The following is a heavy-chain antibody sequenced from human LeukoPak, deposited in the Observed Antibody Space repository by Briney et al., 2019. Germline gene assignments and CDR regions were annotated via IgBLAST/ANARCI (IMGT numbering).Heavy chain of an antibody. V-gene: IGHV4-59*12. Sequence: PSETLSPTCTVSGGSISSFYWSWIRQPPGKGLEWIGYIYYRGNTQYNPSLKSRVTISAGTSKNQFSLKLSSVTAADTSVYYCASDTVAGTGWGQGTLVTVSS. J-gene: IGHJ4*02. CDR3: ASDTVAGTG. D-gene: IGHD6-19*01. CDR1: GGSISSFY. CDR2: IYYRGNT.